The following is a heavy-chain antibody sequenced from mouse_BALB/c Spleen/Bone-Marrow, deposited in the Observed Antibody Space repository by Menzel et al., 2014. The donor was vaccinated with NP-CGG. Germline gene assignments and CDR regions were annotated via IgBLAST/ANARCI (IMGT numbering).Heavy chain of an antibody. CDR2: ISSSGLT. Sequence: EVKLQESGPGLVKPSQSLSLPCTVTGYSITSAYACNWIRQFPGNNLEWMGYISSSGLTSYNPSLKGRISIARDTSKNQFFLQLNSVTTEDTATYYCARSGNFFDFWGQGTTLTVSS. D-gene: IGHD1-3*01. CDR1: GYSITSAYA. V-gene: IGHV3-2*02. J-gene: IGHJ2*01. CDR3: ARSGNFFDF.